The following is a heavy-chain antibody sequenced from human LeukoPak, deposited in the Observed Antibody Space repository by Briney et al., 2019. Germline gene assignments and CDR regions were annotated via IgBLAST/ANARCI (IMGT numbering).Heavy chain of an antibody. CDR2: IYSGCTT. Sequence: PGGSLRLSCAASGFTVSGNHMSWVPQAPGKGRNGVSIIYSGCTTYHADSVKGRFTLSRNNSKNPLYLQMNCLRAEGLAVYYCARDAYYGGSPDAFDIWGRGTIVTVSS. D-gene: IGHD4-23*01. CDR1: GFTVSGNH. J-gene: IGHJ3*02. CDR3: ARDAYYGGSPDAFDI. V-gene: IGHV3-53*01.